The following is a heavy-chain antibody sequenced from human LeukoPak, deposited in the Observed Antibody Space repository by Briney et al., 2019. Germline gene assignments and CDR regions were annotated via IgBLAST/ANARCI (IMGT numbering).Heavy chain of an antibody. D-gene: IGHD3-10*01. Sequence: GGSLRLSCSASGFTFSSFALHWVRQAPGKGLEYVSGISNNGGSAYYADSVTGRFTISRDNSKNTLYLQMGSLRAEDTAIYYCVKDDSYYYDSGIYPYWGQGTLVTVSS. V-gene: IGHV3-64D*06. J-gene: IGHJ4*02. CDR1: GFTFSSFA. CDR3: VKDDSYYYDSGIYPY. CDR2: ISNNGGSA.